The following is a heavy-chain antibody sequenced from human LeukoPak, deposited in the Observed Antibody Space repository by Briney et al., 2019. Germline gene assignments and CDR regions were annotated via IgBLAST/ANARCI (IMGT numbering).Heavy chain of an antibody. CDR3: ARDSPWGGTMVRGPLYYYMDV. Sequence: SETLSLTCTVSGYSISSGYYWGWIRQPPGKGLEWIGSIYHSGSTYYNPSLKSRVTISVDTSKNQFSLKLSSVTAADTAVYYCARDSPWGGTMVRGPLYYYMDVWGKGTTVTISS. J-gene: IGHJ6*03. V-gene: IGHV4-38-2*02. CDR2: IYHSGST. D-gene: IGHD3-10*01. CDR1: GYSISSGYY.